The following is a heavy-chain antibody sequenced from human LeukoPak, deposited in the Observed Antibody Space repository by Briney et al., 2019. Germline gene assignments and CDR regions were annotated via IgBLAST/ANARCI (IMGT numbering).Heavy chain of an antibody. CDR3: ATSPGIAAAGTPEYYFDY. CDR2: FDPDDGET. V-gene: IGHV1-24*01. Sequence: ASVKVSCKVSGYSLIDLSMYWVRQAPGKGLEWMGGFDPDDGETTYAQRFQGRVTITADKSTSTAYMELSSLRSEDTAVYYCATSPGIAAAGTPEYYFDYWGQGTLVTVSS. CDR1: GYSLIDLS. J-gene: IGHJ4*02. D-gene: IGHD6-13*01.